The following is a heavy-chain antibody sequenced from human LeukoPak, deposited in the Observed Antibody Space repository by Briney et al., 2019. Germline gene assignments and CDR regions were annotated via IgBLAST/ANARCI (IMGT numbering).Heavy chain of an antibody. J-gene: IGHJ6*02. CDR1: GGSISSSSYY. D-gene: IGHD2-15*01. CDR2: INHSGST. Sequence: NPSETLSLTCTVSGGSISSSSYYWGWIRQPPGKGLEWIGEINHSGSTNYNPSLKSRVTISVDTSKNQFSLKLSSVTAADTAVYYCARAAGLRCSGGSCYYYYGMDVWGQGTTVTVSS. V-gene: IGHV4-39*07. CDR3: ARAAGLRCSGGSCYYYYGMDV.